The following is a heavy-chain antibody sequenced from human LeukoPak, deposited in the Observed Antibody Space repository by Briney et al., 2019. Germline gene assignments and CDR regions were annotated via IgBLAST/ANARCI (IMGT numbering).Heavy chain of an antibody. J-gene: IGHJ4*02. V-gene: IGHV4-59*08. CDR2: IYYSGST. Sequence: SETLSLTCTVSGGSISSYYWSWIRQPPGKGLEWIGYIYYSGSTNYNPSLKSRVTISVDTSKNQFSLKLSSVTAADTAVYYCARQRRSGYSCSGGGPYFDYWGQGTLVTVSS. CDR1: GGSISSYY. D-gene: IGHD6-6*01. CDR3: ARQRRSGYSCSGGGPYFDY.